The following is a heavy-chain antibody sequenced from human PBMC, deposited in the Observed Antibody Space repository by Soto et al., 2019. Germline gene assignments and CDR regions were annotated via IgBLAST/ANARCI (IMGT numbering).Heavy chain of an antibody. CDR2: ISSSGSTI. J-gene: IGHJ6*02. D-gene: IGHD3-3*01. CDR3: ARDTYYDFWSGSMDV. Sequence: GGSLRLSCAASGFTFSDYYMSWIRQAPGKGLEWVSYISSSGSTIYYADSVKGRFTISRDNAKNSLYLQMNSLRAEDTAVYYCARDTYYDFWSGSMDVWGQGTTVTVSS. CDR1: GFTFSDYY. V-gene: IGHV3-11*01.